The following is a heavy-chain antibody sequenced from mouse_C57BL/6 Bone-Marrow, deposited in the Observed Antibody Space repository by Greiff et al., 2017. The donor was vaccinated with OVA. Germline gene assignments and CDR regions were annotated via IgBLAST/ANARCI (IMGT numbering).Heavy chain of an antibody. V-gene: IGHV1-76*01. Sequence: VQLQQSGAELVRPGASVKLSCKASGYTFTDYYINWVKQRPGQGLEWIARIYPGSGNTYYNEKFKGKATLTAEKSSSTAYMQLSSLTSEDSAVYFCARPQLGIDYWGQGTTLTVSS. CDR1: GYTFTDYY. CDR3: ARPQLGIDY. D-gene: IGHD4-1*02. CDR2: IYPGSGNT. J-gene: IGHJ2*01.